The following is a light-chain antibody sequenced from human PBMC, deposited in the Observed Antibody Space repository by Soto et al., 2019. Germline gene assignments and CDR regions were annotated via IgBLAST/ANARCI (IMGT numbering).Light chain of an antibody. CDR2: EVS. V-gene: IGLV2-23*02. Sequence: QSVLAQPASVSGSPGQSITISCTGTSSDVGNYNLASWYQQHPGKAPKLMIYEVSKRPSGVSNRFSGSKSGNTASLTISGLQPEDEADYYCCSYAGSRRVFGTGTKVTVL. CDR1: SSDVGNYNL. CDR3: CSYAGSRRV. J-gene: IGLJ1*01.